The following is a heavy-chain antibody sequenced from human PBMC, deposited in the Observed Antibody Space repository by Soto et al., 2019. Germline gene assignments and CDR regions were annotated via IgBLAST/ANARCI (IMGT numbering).Heavy chain of an antibody. J-gene: IGHJ4*02. CDR3: ERPPGYITDWYYFDL. Sequence: ASVKVSCKASGYTFIDYYMHWVRQAPGQGFEWMGRISTRSGGTNYAQKFQGRVTMTWDTSLNTAYMELSSLISEDTAVYYCERPPGYITDWYYFDLWGQGTLVTVSS. V-gene: IGHV1-2*02. CDR1: GYTFIDYY. D-gene: IGHD3-9*01. CDR2: ISTRSGGT.